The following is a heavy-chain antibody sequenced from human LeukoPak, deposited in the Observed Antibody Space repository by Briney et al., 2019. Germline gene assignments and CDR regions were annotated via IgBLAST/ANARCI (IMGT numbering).Heavy chain of an antibody. J-gene: IGHJ6*02. D-gene: IGHD1-1*01. V-gene: IGHV3-23*01. CDR1: GFTFRSDA. CDR2: ISGSGGTT. Sequence: GGSLRLSCAASGFTFRSDAMSWVRQAPGKGLEWVSGISGSGGTTYYADSVKGRFTISRDNSKNTLYLQMNSLRAEDTAVYYCATWGSGDPWNDVSTDGMDVWGQGTTVTVSS. CDR3: ATWGSGDPWNDVSTDGMDV.